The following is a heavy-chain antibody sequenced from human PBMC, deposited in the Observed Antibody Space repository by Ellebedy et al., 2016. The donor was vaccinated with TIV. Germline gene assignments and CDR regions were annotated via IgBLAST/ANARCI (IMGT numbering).Heavy chain of an antibody. Sequence: GESLKISCEESGHTFSHDWIAWVRQMPGKGLEWMGITYPGESNTQYSPSFQGQGRVTISADKSISTAYLQWSSMEASDTALYYCVRLDTSYFDYWGQGTLVTVSS. J-gene: IGHJ4*02. CDR1: GHTFSHDW. V-gene: IGHV5-51*01. CDR3: VRLDTSYFDY. CDR2: TYPGESNT.